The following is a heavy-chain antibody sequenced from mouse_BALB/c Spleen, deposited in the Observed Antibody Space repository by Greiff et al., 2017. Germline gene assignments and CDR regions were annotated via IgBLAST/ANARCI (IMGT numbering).Heavy chain of an antibody. V-gene: IGHV14-3*02. J-gene: IGHJ4*01. CDR2: IDLANGNT. CDR1: GFNIKDTY. CDR3: ARKDYAMDY. Sequence: EVKLMESGAELVKPGASVKLSCTASGFNIKDTYMHWVKQRPEQGLEWIGRIDLANGNTKYDPKFQGKATITADTSSNTAYLQLSSLTSEDTAVYYCARKDYAMDYWGQGTSVTVSS.